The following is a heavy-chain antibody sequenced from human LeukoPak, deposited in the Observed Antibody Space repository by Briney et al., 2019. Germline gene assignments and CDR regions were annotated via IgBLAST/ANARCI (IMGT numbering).Heavy chain of an antibody. V-gene: IGHV4-61*01. D-gene: IGHD2-21*01. CDR2: IYYSGST. Sequence: PSQTLSLTCTVSGGSISSSSYYWSWIRQPPGKGLEWIGYIYYSGSTNYNPSLKSRVTISVDTSKNQFSLKLSSVTAADTAVYYCARAPCGGDCYSNDYWGQGTLVTVSS. CDR3: ARAPCGGDCYSNDY. J-gene: IGHJ4*02. CDR1: GGSISSSSYY.